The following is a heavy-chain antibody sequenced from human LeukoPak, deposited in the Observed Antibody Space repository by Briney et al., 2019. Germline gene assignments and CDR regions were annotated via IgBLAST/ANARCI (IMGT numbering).Heavy chain of an antibody. J-gene: IGHJ4*02. CDR1: GYTFTGYY. CDR2: INPNSGGT. D-gene: IGHD3-22*01. V-gene: IGHV1-2*02. Sequence: GASVKVSCKASGYTFTGYYMHWARQAPGQGLAWMGWINPNSGGTNYAQKFQGRVTMTRDTSISTAYMELSRLRSDDTAVYYCARGPINYYDSSGYPSQWGQGTLVTVSS. CDR3: ARGPINYYDSSGYPSQ.